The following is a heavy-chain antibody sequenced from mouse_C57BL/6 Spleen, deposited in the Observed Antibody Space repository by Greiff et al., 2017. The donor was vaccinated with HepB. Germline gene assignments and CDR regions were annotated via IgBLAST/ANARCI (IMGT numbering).Heavy chain of an antibody. CDR2: IYPRSGNT. V-gene: IGHV1-81*01. J-gene: IGHJ2*01. D-gene: IGHD3-2*02. Sequence: QVQLQQSGAELARPGASVKLSCKASGYTFTSYGISWVKQRTGQGLEWIGEIYPRSGNTYYNEKFKGKATLTADKSSSTAYMELHSLTSEDSAVYFWARPQLRLPYFDDWGQGTTLTVSS. CDR3: ARPQLRLPYFDD. CDR1: GYTFTSYG.